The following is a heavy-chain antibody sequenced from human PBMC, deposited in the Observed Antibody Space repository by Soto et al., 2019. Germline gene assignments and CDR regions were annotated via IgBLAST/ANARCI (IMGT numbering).Heavy chain of an antibody. CDR3: AKGAEWIRLSDYYYYGMDV. Sequence: GGSLRLSCAASGFTFSSYAMSWVRQAPGKGLEWVSGISGSGGSTYYADSVKGRFTISRDNSKNTLYLQMNSLRAEDTGVYYCAKGAEWIRLSDYYYYGMDVWGQGTTVTVSS. J-gene: IGHJ6*02. D-gene: IGHD3-3*01. V-gene: IGHV3-23*01. CDR1: GFTFSSYA. CDR2: ISGSGGST.